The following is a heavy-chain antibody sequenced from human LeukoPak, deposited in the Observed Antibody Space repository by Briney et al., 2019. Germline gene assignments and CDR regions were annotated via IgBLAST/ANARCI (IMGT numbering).Heavy chain of an antibody. Sequence: GGSLRLSCAASGFTFSSYWMSWVRQAPGKGLEWVSSISTSSSYIYYADSVKGRFTISRDNAKNSLYLQMNSLRAEDTAIYYCARDRDWNSGFDYWGQGTLVTVSS. V-gene: IGHV3-21*01. D-gene: IGHD1-7*01. CDR2: ISTSSSYI. CDR1: GFTFSSYW. CDR3: ARDRDWNSGFDY. J-gene: IGHJ4*02.